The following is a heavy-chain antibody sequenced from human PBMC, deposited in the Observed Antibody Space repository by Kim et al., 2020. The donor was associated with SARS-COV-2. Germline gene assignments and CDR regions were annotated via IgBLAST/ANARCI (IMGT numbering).Heavy chain of an antibody. D-gene: IGHD1-26*01. J-gene: IGHJ4*02. V-gene: IGHV3-74*01. CDR3: ASRRYTGTYYYFDD. Sequence: QADSSKRRFTISGDNAKSTLYLRMNSLRAEDTAVYYCASRRYTGTYYYFDDWGQGTLVTVSA.